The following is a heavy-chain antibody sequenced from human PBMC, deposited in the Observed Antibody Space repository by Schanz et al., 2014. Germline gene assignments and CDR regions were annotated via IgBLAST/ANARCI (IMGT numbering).Heavy chain of an antibody. Sequence: EVQLVESGGGLVQPGGSLRLSCAASGFTVSKNYMSWVRQAPGKGLEWVSIIYTDGSTYYADSVRSRFTISRDNSMNTVYLRMNSLRSDDAAVYYCARAQRVIRVYSGVDVWGQGTTVTVSS. CDR2: IYTDGST. J-gene: IGHJ6*02. D-gene: IGHD3-10*01. CDR3: ARAQRVIRVYSGVDV. CDR1: GFTVSKNY. V-gene: IGHV3-66*02.